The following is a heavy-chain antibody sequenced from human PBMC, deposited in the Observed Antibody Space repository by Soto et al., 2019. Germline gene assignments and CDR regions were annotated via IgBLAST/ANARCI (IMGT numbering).Heavy chain of an antibody. CDR1: GFTFSSYG. D-gene: IGHD2-21*02. Sequence: GGSLRLSCAASGFTFSSYGMHWVRQAPGKGLEWVAVIWYDGSNKYYADSVKGRFTISRDNSKNTLYLQMNSLRAEDTAVYYCARDRGAYCGGDCYYYYYYGMDVWGQGTTVTVSS. CDR2: IWYDGSNK. CDR3: ARDRGAYCGGDCYYYYYYGMDV. J-gene: IGHJ6*02. V-gene: IGHV3-33*01.